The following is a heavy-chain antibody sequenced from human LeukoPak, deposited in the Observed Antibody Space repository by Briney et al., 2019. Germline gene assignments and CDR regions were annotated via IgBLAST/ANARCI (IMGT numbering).Heavy chain of an antibody. J-gene: IGHJ5*02. CDR2: IKVDGSEE. V-gene: IGHV3-7*03. CDR3: ARGGFCSGGSSYSIRFDP. D-gene: IGHD2-15*01. Sequence: PGGSLRLSCAASGFTFRTYWMNWVRQAPGRGLEWVANIKVDGSEEYYTDSVEGRFTISRDNAKNSLYLQMNSLRAEDTAVYYCARGGFCSGGSSYSIRFDPWGQGTLVTVSS. CDR1: GFTFRTYW.